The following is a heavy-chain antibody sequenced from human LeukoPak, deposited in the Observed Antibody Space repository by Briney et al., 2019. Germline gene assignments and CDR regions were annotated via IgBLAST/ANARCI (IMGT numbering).Heavy chain of an antibody. J-gene: IGHJ4*02. D-gene: IGHD4-11*01. CDR2: INQDGSQT. CDR3: AKYNDYNVDY. CDR1: GFTFRSNW. Sequence: GGSLRLSCAASGFTFRSNWMSWVRQAPGKGLEWVAKINQDGSQTKYVDSVKGRFTISRDNAKNSLHLQMNSLRADDTAVYYCAKYNDYNVDYWGQGTLVTVSP. V-gene: IGHV3-7*01.